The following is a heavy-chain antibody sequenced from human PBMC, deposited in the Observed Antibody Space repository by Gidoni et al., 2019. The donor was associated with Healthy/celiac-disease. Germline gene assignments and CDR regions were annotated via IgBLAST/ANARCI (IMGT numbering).Heavy chain of an antibody. CDR3: ASLQGYCSSTSFYTRPYSSDWEYFQH. Sequence: QVRLVQSGAAVKKPGSSVKVSCKASGGTFSSYTISWVRQGPGQGLEWRGRIIPRLGIANYAQKFQGRVTITADKSPSTAYMELSSLRAEDTAVYYCASLQGYCSSTSFYTRPYSSDWEYFQHWGQGTLVTVSS. CDR2: IIPRLGIA. D-gene: IGHD2-2*02. V-gene: IGHV1-69*02. CDR1: GGTFSSYT. J-gene: IGHJ1*01.